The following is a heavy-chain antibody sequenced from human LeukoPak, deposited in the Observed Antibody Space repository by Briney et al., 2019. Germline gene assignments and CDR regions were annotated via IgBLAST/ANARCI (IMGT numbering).Heavy chain of an antibody. CDR2: TYYRSKWYN. D-gene: IGHD5-18*01. V-gene: IGHV6-1*01. CDR1: GDSVSSNSAA. J-gene: IGHJ5*02. Sequence: QTLSLTCVISGDSVSSNSAAWSWIRQSPSRGLEWLGRTYYRSKWYNDYAVSVKSRITINPDTSKNQFSLHLNSVTPEDTAVYYCAGYSYGVRPSWGQGTLVTVSS. CDR3: AGYSYGVRPS.